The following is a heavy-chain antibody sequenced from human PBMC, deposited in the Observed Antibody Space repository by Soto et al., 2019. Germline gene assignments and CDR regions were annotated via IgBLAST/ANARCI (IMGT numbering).Heavy chain of an antibody. D-gene: IGHD3-3*01. J-gene: IGHJ5*02. V-gene: IGHV3-23*01. CDR1: GFTFSSYA. Sequence: GGSLRLSCAASGFTFSSYAMSWVRQAPGKGLEWVSAISGSGGSTYYADSVKGRFTISRDNSKNTLYLQMNSLRAEDTAVYYCAKLTYYDFWSGYHTNWFDPWGQGTLVTVSS. CDR2: ISGSGGST. CDR3: AKLTYYDFWSGYHTNWFDP.